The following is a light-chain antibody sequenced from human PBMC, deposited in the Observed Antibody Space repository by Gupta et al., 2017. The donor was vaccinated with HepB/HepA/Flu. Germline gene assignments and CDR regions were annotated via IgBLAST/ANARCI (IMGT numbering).Light chain of an antibody. V-gene: IGLV3-1*01. CDR3: QAWDSSTVV. J-gene: IGLJ2*01. Sequence: GQTASITCSGDKLGDKYACWYQQKPGQSPVLVIYQDSKRPSGIPERFSGSNSGNTATLTISGTQAMDESDYYCQAWDSSTVVFGGGTKLTVL. CDR1: KLGDKY. CDR2: QDS.